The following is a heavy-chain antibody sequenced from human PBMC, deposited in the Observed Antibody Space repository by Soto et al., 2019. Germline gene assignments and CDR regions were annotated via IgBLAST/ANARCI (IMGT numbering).Heavy chain of an antibody. Sequence: GRSLRLSCTAPGFTFGDYAMSWFRQAPGKGLEGGGFIRSKAYGGTTEYAASVKGRFTISRDDSKSIAYLQMNSLKASDTAMYYCARLAAVTIQYYYYGMDVWGQGTTVTVSS. D-gene: IGHD4-4*01. V-gene: IGHV3-49*03. CDR3: ARLAAVTIQYYYYGMDV. CDR2: IRSKAYGGTT. CDR1: GFTFGDYA. J-gene: IGHJ6*02.